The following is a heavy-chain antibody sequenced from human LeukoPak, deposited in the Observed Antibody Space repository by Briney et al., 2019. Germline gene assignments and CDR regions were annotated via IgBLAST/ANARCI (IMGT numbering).Heavy chain of an antibody. J-gene: IGHJ4*02. CDR3: ARAVAGPPLSY. Sequence: GSLRLSCAASGFTFSGHWMSWVRQPPGKGLEWIGEINHSGSTNYNPSLKSRVTISVDTSKNQFSLKLSSVTAADTAVYYCARAVAGPPLSYWGQGTLVTVSS. CDR2: INHSGST. CDR1: GFTFSGHW. D-gene: IGHD6-19*01. V-gene: IGHV4-34*01.